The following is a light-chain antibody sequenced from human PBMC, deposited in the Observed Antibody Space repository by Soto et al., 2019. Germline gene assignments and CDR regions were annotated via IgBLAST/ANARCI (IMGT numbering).Light chain of an antibody. Sequence: ERVVTQSPASLSVSRGERATLSCRASQSVSSNLAWYQQKPGRAPRLLIYAASTRATGVPARFSGSGSGTDFTLTISRLEPEDFAVYYCQQYGSSGTFGQGTKVDIK. J-gene: IGKJ1*01. V-gene: IGKV3-15*01. CDR2: AAS. CDR3: QQYGSSGT. CDR1: QSVSSN.